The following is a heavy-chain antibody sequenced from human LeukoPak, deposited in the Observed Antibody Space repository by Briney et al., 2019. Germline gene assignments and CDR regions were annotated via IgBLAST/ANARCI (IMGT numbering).Heavy chain of an antibody. J-gene: IGHJ6*02. CDR1: GLTFSSYA. Sequence: GRSLRLSCAASGLTFSSYAMHWVRQAPGKGLEWVAVISYDGSNKYYADSVKGRFTISRDNSKNTLYLQMNSLRAEDTAVYYCAIGRMDVWGQGTTVTVSS. CDR2: ISYDGSNK. CDR3: AIGRMDV. V-gene: IGHV3-30-3*01.